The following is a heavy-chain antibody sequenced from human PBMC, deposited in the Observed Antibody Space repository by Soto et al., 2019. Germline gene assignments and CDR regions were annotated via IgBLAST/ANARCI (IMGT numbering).Heavy chain of an antibody. V-gene: IGHV3-53*01. D-gene: IGHD2-2*01. CDR2: IYSGGST. CDR1: GFTVSSNY. Sequence: EVQLVESGGGLIQPGGSLRLSCAASGFTVSSNYMTWVRQAPGKGLEWVSVIYSGGSTYYADSVKGRFTISRDNSKNTLYLQMNSLRADDTALYYCARDSRNRNFFDYWGQGTPVTVSS. CDR3: ARDSRNRNFFDY. J-gene: IGHJ4*02.